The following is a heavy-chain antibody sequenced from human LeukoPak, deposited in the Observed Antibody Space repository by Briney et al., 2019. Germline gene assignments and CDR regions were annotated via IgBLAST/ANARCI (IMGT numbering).Heavy chain of an antibody. CDR3: ARDDGPTQAFDY. V-gene: IGHV1-46*01. J-gene: IGHJ4*02. D-gene: IGHD2-15*01. Sequence: ASVKVSCKASGYTFTSYYMHWVRQAPGQGLGWMGIINPSGGGTSYAQKFQGRVTMTRDTSTSTVYMELSSLRSEDTAVYYCARDDGPTQAFDYWGQGTLVTVSS. CDR2: INPSGGGT. CDR1: GYTFTSYY.